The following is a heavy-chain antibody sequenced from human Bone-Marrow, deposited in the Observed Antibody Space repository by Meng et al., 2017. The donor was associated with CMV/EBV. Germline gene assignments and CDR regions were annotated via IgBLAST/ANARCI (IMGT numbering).Heavy chain of an antibody. CDR3: ASKMYYDFWSAYRGTEGVDPFNS. Sequence: ASVKVSCKASGYTFTGYYMHWVRQAPGQGLEWMGWINPNSGGTNYAQKLQGRVTMTTDTSTSTAYMELRSLRSDDTAVYYCASKMYYDFWSAYRGTEGVDPFNSWGQGTLVTVSS. D-gene: IGHD3-3*01. J-gene: IGHJ3*02. CDR1: GYTFTGYY. CDR2: INPNSGGT. V-gene: IGHV1-2*02.